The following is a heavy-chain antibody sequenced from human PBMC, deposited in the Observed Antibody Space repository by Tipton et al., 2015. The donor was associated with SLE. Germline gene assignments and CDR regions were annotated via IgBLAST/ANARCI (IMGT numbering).Heavy chain of an antibody. J-gene: IGHJ4*02. V-gene: IGHV4-59*08. CDR1: GGSISGYY. Sequence: TLSLTCTVSGGSISGYYWSWVRQPPGKGLEWIGYISLSGLTNYNPSVRSRVSTSMDTSKNQFSLQMSSVTAADTALYYCARHKLGFSWSYFDSWGQGTLVTVSS. CDR3: ARHKLGFSWSYFDS. CDR2: ISLSGLT. D-gene: IGHD3-3*01.